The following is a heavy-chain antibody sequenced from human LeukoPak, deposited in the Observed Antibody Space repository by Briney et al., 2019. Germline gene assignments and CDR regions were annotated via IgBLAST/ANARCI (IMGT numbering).Heavy chain of an antibody. CDR2: INPNSGGT. V-gene: IGHV1-2*02. CDR3: ASTDEAIAAARTYGMDV. D-gene: IGHD6-13*01. Sequence: GASVKVSCKASGYTFTGYYMHWVRQAPGQGLEWMGWINPNSGGTNYAQKFQGRVTMTRDTSISTAYMELSRLRSEDTAVYYCASTDEAIAAARTYGMDVWGQGTTVTVSS. J-gene: IGHJ6*02. CDR1: GYTFTGYY.